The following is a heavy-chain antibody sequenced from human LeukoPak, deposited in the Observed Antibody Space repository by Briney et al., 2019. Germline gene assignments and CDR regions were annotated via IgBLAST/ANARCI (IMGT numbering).Heavy chain of an antibody. CDR2: ISSNGNDK. J-gene: IGHJ4*02. CDR3: AKRGYYYDSSGYYYFDY. CDR1: GFTFSSFG. Sequence: GGSLRLSCAAYGFTFSSFGIHWVRQAPGKGLEWVASISSNGNDKFYVDSVEGRFTISRDNSRSTLYLQMNSLRAEDTAVYYCAKRGYYYDSSGYYYFDYWGQGTLVTVSS. D-gene: IGHD3-22*01. V-gene: IGHV3-30*18.